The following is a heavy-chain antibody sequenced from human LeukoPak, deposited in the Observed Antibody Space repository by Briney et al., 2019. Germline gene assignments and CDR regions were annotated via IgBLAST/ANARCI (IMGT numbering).Heavy chain of an antibody. CDR2: GHYSGST. D-gene: IGHD2-8*01. CDR1: GFSFSSYA. V-gene: IGHV4-59*08. J-gene: IGHJ4*02. Sequence: NTGGSLRLSCAASGFSFSSYAMSWVRQAPGQGPEWIGYGHYSGSTKYTPPLKSRVTVSVDTSKNQFSLRLSSVTAADTAVYFCAKWASDNRAFDLWGQGTLVTVSS. CDR3: AKWASDNRAFDL.